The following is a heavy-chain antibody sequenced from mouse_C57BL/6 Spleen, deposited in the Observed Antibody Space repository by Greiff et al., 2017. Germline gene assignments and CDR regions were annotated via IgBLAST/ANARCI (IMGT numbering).Heavy chain of an antibody. Sequence: EVQLQQSGPELVKPGASVKISCKASGYTFTDYYMNWVKQSHGKSLEWIGDINPNNGGTSYNQKFKGKATLTVDKSSSTAYMELRSLTSEDSAVYYCARWDYGSLDYWGQGTTLTVSS. CDR3: ARWDYGSLDY. CDR1: GYTFTDYY. V-gene: IGHV1-26*01. J-gene: IGHJ2*01. CDR2: INPNNGGT. D-gene: IGHD1-1*01.